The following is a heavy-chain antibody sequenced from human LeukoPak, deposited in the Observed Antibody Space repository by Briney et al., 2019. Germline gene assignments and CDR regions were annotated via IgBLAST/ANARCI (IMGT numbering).Heavy chain of an antibody. Sequence: GGSLRLSCAASGFTFSSYWMSWVRQAPGKGLMWVSRTNADGSSTDYADSVKGRFTISRDNAKNTLYLQMNSLRAEDTAVYYCATSRYCSGASCSYHWGQGTLVTVSS. CDR3: ATSRYCSGASCSYH. V-gene: IGHV3-74*01. J-gene: IGHJ5*02. CDR2: TNADGSST. D-gene: IGHD2-15*01. CDR1: GFTFSSYW.